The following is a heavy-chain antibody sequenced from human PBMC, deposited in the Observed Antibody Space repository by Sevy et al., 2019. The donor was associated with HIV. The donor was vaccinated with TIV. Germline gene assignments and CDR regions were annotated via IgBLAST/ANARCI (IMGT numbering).Heavy chain of an antibody. CDR3: AKDRYGYNRRPDY. J-gene: IGHJ4*02. Sequence: GGSLRLSCAASGFTFSSYGMHWVRQAPGKGLEWVAVISYDGSNKYYADSVKGRFTISRDNSKNTLYLQMNSLRAEDTAVYYCAKDRYGYNRRPDYWGQGTLVTVSS. CDR1: GFTFSSYG. V-gene: IGHV3-30*18. D-gene: IGHD5-12*01. CDR2: ISYDGSNK.